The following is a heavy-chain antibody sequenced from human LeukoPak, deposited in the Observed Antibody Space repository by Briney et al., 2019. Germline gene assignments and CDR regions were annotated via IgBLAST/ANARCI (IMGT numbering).Heavy chain of an antibody. D-gene: IGHD6-13*01. Sequence: PGGSLRLSCVASGFSFSSYWMNWVRQAPGKGLEWVANIRQDGSEKYYVDSVKGRFTISRDNAKNSLSLQMNSLRAEDTAMYYCERKKYNSNWWESFDICGQGTMVTVSS. CDR2: IRQDGSEK. CDR3: ERKKYNSNWWESFDI. CDR1: GFSFSSYW. J-gene: IGHJ3*02. V-gene: IGHV3-7*04.